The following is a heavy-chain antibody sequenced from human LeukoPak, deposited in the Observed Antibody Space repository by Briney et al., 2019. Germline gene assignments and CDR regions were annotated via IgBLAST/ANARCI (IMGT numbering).Heavy chain of an antibody. Sequence: GGSLRLSCAASGFTVISNYMSWVRQAPGKGLEWVSVIYSGDSTYYADSVKGRFTISRDNSKNTLYLQMNSLRAEDTAVYYCARGGGVVAQQRWGQGTLVTVSS. V-gene: IGHV3-66*01. J-gene: IGHJ1*01. CDR3: ARGGGVVAQQR. CDR1: GFTVISNY. D-gene: IGHD3-22*01. CDR2: IYSGDST.